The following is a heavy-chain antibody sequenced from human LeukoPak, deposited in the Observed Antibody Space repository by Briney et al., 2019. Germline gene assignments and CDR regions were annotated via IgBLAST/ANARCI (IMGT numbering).Heavy chain of an antibody. CDR1: GGSFSGYY. CDR2: INHSGST. CDR3: ARHSGYSSSWIFY. J-gene: IGHJ4*02. V-gene: IGHV4-34*01. D-gene: IGHD6-13*01. Sequence: PSETLSLTCAVYGGSFSGYYWSWIRQPPGKGLEWIGEINHSGSTNYNPSLKSRVTISVDTSKNQFSLKLSSVTAADTAVYYCARHSGYSSSWIFYWGQGTLVTVSS.